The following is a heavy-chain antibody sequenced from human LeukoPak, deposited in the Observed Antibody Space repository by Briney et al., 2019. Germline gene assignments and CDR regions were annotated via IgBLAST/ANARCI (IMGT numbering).Heavy chain of an antibody. CDR3: ARDVAHGERGYFDY. V-gene: IGHV3-33*01. D-gene: IGHD4-17*01. CDR2: IWYDGSNR. J-gene: IGHJ4*02. Sequence: GGSLRLSCATSGFSFSSYGMHWVPQAPGKGLEWVAVIWYDGSNRYYADSVKGRFTISRDNSKKTLFLQVDSLRAEDTAVYYCARDVAHGERGYFDYWGQGTLVTVSS. CDR1: GFSFSSYG.